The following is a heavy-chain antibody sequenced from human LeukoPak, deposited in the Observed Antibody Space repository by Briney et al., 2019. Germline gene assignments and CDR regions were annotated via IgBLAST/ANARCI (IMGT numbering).Heavy chain of an antibody. Sequence: PGGSLRLSCAASGFSFSSYDMHWVRQITGKGLQWVSSIGAAGDTYYSGSVKGRFTISRENAKNSVYLQMNILRVGDTAVYYCARGISGGLDIWGRGTLVTVSS. CDR2: IGAAGDT. J-gene: IGHJ2*01. CDR1: GFSFSSYD. D-gene: IGHD6-25*01. V-gene: IGHV3-13*01. CDR3: ARGISGGLDI.